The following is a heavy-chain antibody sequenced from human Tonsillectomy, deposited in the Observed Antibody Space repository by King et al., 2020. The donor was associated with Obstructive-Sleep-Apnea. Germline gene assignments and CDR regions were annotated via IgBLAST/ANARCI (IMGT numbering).Heavy chain of an antibody. Sequence: QLVQSGAEVKKPGESLKISCKVSGYSFTTYWIGWVRQMPGKGLEWMGIIYPGDSDTRYSPSFQGQVTISADKSISTAYLQCGRLKASDNAIYYCARRKWAWFFDIWGRGTLVTVSS. J-gene: IGHJ2*01. CDR2: IYPGDSDT. CDR1: GYSFTTYW. CDR3: ARRKWAWFFDI. D-gene: IGHD2-8*01. V-gene: IGHV5-51*01.